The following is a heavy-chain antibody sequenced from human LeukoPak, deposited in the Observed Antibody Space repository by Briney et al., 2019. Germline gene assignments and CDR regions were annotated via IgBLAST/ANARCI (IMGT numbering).Heavy chain of an antibody. CDR2: ISWNSGSI. V-gene: IGHV3-9*01. CDR1: GFTFDDYA. D-gene: IGHD3-10*01. CDR3: AKDIEPLTYYYGSGNFDY. J-gene: IGHJ4*02. Sequence: GRSLRLSCAASGFTFDDYAMHWVRHAPGKGLEWVSGISWNSGSIGYADSVKGRFTISRDNAKNSLYLQMNSLRAEDTALYYCAKDIEPLTYYYGSGNFDYWGQGTLVTVSS.